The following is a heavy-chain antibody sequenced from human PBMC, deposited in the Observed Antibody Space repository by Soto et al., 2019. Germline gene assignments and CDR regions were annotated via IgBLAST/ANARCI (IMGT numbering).Heavy chain of an antibody. CDR3: ARVYGSGSLDY. D-gene: IGHD3-10*01. V-gene: IGHV4-39*07. CDR1: GGSVSSSSCY. J-gene: IGHJ4*02. CDR2: IYYSGST. Sequence: SETLSLTCTVSGGSVSSSSCYWGWIRQPPGKGLEWIGSIYYSGSTYYNPSLKSRVTISVDTSKNQFSLKLSSVTAADTAVYYCARVYGSGSLDYWGQGTLVTVSS.